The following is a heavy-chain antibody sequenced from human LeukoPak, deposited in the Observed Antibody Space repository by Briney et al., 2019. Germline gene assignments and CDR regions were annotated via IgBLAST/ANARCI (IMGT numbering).Heavy chain of an antibody. J-gene: IGHJ4*02. CDR2: ISSSSTI. V-gene: IGHV3-48*01. Sequence: GSLRLSCAASGFTFSSYSMNWVRQAPGKGLEWVSYISSSSTIYYADSVKGRFTISRDNAKNSLYLQMNSLRAEDTAVYYCARGVYSSSSGAFDYWGQGTLVTVSS. CDR3: ARGVYSSSSGAFDY. D-gene: IGHD6-6*01. CDR1: GFTFSSYS.